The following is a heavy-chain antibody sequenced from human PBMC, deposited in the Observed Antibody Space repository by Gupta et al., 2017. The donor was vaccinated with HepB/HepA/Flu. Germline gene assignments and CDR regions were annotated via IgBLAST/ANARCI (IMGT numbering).Heavy chain of an antibody. CDR2: INHSGST. CDR3: AREKCSSTSCYRGYYYYYMDV. CDR1: GGSFSGYY. J-gene: IGHJ6*03. V-gene: IGHV4-34*01. D-gene: IGHD2-2*01. Sequence: QVQLQQWGAGLLKPSETLSLTCAVYGGSFSGYYWSWLRQPPGKGLEWIGEINHSGSTNYNPSLKSRVTISVDTSKNQFSLKLSSVTAADTALYYCAREKCSSTSCYRGYYYYYMDVWGKGTTVTVSS.